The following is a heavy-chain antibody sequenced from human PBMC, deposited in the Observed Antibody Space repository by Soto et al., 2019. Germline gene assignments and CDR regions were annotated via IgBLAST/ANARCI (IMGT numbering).Heavy chain of an antibody. Sequence: ASVKVSCKASAYTFTSYDINWVRQATGQGLEWMGWMNPNCGNTGYAQKFQGRVTMTRNTSINTAYMELSSLSSEDTAFYYCAKDGLRRSLLFDTWFDPWGHGTLVTVSS. CDR1: AYTFTSYD. CDR2: MNPNCGNT. J-gene: IGHJ5*02. V-gene: IGHV1-8*01. D-gene: IGHD1-26*01. CDR3: AKDGLRRSLLFDTWFDP.